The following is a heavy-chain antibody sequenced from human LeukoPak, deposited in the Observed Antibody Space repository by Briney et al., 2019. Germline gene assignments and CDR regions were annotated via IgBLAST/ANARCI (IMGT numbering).Heavy chain of an antibody. Sequence: ASVEVSCKASGYTFSSCAINWVRQAPGQGLEYIGWIDTKTGNPTYAQGFTGRFVFSLDTSVSTAYLQISSLKAEDTAVYYCAIHPSDSSGYFSYWGQGALVTVSS. CDR3: AIHPSDSSGYFSY. D-gene: IGHD3-22*01. CDR1: GYTFSSCA. CDR2: IDTKTGNP. J-gene: IGHJ4*02. V-gene: IGHV7-4-1*02.